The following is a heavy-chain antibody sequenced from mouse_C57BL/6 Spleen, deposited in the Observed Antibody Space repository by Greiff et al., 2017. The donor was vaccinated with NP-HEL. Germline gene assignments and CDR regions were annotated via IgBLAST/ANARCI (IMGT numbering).Heavy chain of an antibody. V-gene: IGHV3-1*01. CDR1: GYSITSGYD. D-gene: IGHD1-1*01. Sequence: EVQLVESGPGMVKPSQSLSLTCTVTGYSITSGYDWHWIRHFPGNKLEWMGYISYSGSTNYNPSLKSRISITHDTSKNHFFLKLNSVTTEDTATYYCARENYGSKFDVWGTGTTVTVSS. J-gene: IGHJ1*03. CDR2: ISYSGST. CDR3: ARENYGSKFDV.